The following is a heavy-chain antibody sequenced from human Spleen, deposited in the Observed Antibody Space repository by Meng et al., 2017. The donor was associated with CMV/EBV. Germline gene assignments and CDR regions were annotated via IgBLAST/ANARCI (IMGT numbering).Heavy chain of an antibody. CDR3: ARDLPPLGAAAGEYWFDP. CDR2: IYTSGST. V-gene: IGHV4-61*09. D-gene: IGHD6-13*01. CDR1: SSGSYY. J-gene: IGHJ5*02. Sequence: SSGSYYWSWIRQPAGKGLEWIGHIYTSGSTNYNPSLKSRVTISVDTSKNQFSLKLSSVTAADTAVYYCARDLPPLGAAAGEYWFDPWGQGTLVTVSS.